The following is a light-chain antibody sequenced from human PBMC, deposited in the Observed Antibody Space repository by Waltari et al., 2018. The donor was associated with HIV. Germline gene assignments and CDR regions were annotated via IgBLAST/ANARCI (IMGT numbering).Light chain of an antibody. Sequence: QVVLTQPPSASASLGASVKLTCTLSSGHINYVIAWHQQQTPKGPRVLMKLISDGSHRKGDGLPPRFSVSSSGAERYLAISSLQSGDEADYFCQTWGTGIQVFGGGTRLTVL. CDR3: QTWGTGIQV. CDR2: LISDGSH. J-gene: IGLJ2*01. V-gene: IGLV4-69*01. CDR1: SGHINYV.